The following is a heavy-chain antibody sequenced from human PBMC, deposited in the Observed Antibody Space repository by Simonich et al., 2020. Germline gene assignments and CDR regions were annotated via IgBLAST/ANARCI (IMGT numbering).Heavy chain of an antibody. V-gene: IGHV1-2*02. D-gene: IGHD6-13*01. CDR3: ARSHIAAAGTGYFQH. Sequence: QLQLVQSGAEVKKPGASVKVSCKASGYTFTGYYMHWVRQAPGQGLAWMGWHNPNSGGTNYAQKFQGRVTMTRDTSISTAYMELSRLRSDDTAVYYCARSHIAAAGTGYFQHWGQGTLVTVSS. J-gene: IGHJ1*01. CDR1: GYTFTGYY. CDR2: HNPNSGGT.